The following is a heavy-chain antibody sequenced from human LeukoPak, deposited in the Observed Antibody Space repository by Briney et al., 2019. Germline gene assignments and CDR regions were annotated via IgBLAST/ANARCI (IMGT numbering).Heavy chain of an antibody. CDR1: GGSISSHY. Sequence: KSSETLSLTCTVSGGSISSHYWSWIRQPPGKELEWIGYIYYSGSTNYNPSLKSRVTISVDTSKNQFSLKLSSVTAADTAVYYCARGYRNLHTMGPMIVVVITTGLEAFDIWGQGTMVTVSS. D-gene: IGHD3-22*01. CDR3: ARGYRNLHTMGPMIVVVITTGLEAFDI. CDR2: IYYSGST. V-gene: IGHV4-59*11. J-gene: IGHJ3*02.